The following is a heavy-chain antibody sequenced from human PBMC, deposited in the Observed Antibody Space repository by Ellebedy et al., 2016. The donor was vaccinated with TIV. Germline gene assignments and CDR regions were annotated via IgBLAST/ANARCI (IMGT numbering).Heavy chain of an antibody. CDR1: GGTFSSYA. D-gene: IGHD3-10*01. CDR3: ASPRWDYYGSGSYSYYYYYGMDV. Sequence: SVKVSCXASGGTFSSYAISWVRQAPGQGLEWMGGIIPIFGTANYAQKFQGRVTITADESTSTAYMELSSLRSEDTAVYYCASPRWDYYGSGSYSYYYYYGMDVWGQGTTVTVSS. J-gene: IGHJ6*02. V-gene: IGHV1-69*13. CDR2: IIPIFGTA.